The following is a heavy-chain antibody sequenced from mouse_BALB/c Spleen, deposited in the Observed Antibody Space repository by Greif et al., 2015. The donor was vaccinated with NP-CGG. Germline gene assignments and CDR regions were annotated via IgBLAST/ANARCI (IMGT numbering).Heavy chain of an antibody. Sequence: QVQLKESGAELVKPGASVKMSCKASGYTFTSYWMHWVKQRPGQGLEWIGTIDPSDSYTSYNQKFKGKATLTVDTSSSTAYMQLSSLTSEDSAVYYCTRGLYDYDRGLNAMGYWGQGTSVTVSS. CDR2: IDPSDSYT. D-gene: IGHD2-4*01. J-gene: IGHJ4*01. CDR1: GYTFTSYW. V-gene: IGHV1S127*01. CDR3: TRGLYDYDRGLNAMGY.